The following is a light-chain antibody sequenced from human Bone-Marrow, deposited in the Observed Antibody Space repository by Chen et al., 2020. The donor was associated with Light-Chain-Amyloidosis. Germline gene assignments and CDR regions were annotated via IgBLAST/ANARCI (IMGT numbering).Light chain of an antibody. CDR3: QSADSSGTYEVI. J-gene: IGLJ2*01. CDR2: RDT. CDR1: DLPTKY. Sequence: SYVLTQPPSLSVSPVQTARITCSGDDLPTKYAYWYQQKPGQAPVLVIHRDTERPSGFSERFSGSSSGTTATLTISGVQAEDEADYHCQSADSSGTYEVIFGGGTKLTVL. V-gene: IGLV3-25*03.